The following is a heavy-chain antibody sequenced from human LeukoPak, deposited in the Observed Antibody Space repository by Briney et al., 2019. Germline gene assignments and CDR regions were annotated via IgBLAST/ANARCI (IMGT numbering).Heavy chain of an antibody. V-gene: IGHV1-69*04. CDR2: IIPILGIA. D-gene: IGHD6-19*01. CDR3: ARSYSSGWYVGRVWFDP. CDR1: GGTFSSYA. J-gene: IGHJ5*02. Sequence: SVKVSCKASGGTFSSYAISWVRQAPGQGLEWMGRIIPILGIANYAQKFQGRVTITADESTSTAYMELSSLRSEDTAVYYCARSYSSGWYVGRVWFDPWGQGTLVTVSS.